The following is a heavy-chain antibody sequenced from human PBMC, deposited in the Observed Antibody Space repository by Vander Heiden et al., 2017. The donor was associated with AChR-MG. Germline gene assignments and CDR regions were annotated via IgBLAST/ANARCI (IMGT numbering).Heavy chain of an antibody. CDR1: GFTFNIYW. D-gene: IGHD6-13*01. V-gene: IGHV3-7*01. CDR3: ARDQRQFGAPGVEAGFDI. CDR2: IKQDGNEK. Sequence: EVQLVESGGGLVQPGGSLRLSCAASGFTFNIYWMSWVRQAPGKGLEWVANIKQDGNEKYYVDSIKGRFTISRDNAKNSLYLQMNSLRVDDTAVYYCARDQRQFGAPGVEAGFDIWGQGTMVTVSS. J-gene: IGHJ3*02.